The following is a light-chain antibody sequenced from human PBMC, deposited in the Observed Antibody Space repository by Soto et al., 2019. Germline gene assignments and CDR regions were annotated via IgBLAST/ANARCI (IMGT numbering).Light chain of an antibody. CDR3: QQSFKTPVP. CDR1: QSVTTY. Sequence: DIEMTQSPASLSASVGDSVTLTCRTSQSVTTYVNWYQQKPGKAPKLLIYAASRLQSGVPLRFNGSGSGTDFTLTITNLQPEDYGTYYCQQSFKTPVPFGGGTKVDIK. CDR2: AAS. V-gene: IGKV1-39*01. J-gene: IGKJ4*01.